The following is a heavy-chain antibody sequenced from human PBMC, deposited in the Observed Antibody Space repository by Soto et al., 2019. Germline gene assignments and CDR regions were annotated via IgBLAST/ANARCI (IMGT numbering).Heavy chain of an antibody. J-gene: IGHJ6*02. V-gene: IGHV1-8*01. Sequence: QVQLVQSGAEVKKPGASVKVSCKASGYTFTSYDINWVRQATGQGLEWMGWMNPNSGNTGYAQKFQGRVTMTRNTXIXTXXMELSSLRSEDTAVYYCARGGPISHSGYDCYGMDVWGQGTTVTVSS. CDR3: ARGGPISHSGYDCYGMDV. CDR2: MNPNSGNT. D-gene: IGHD1-26*01. CDR1: GYTFTSYD.